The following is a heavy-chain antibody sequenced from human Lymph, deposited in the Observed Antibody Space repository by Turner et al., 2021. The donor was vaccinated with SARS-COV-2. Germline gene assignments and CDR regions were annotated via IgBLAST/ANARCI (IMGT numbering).Heavy chain of an antibody. CDR3: ARDLQLYGMDV. CDR2: IDSGGST. D-gene: IGHD1-1*01. J-gene: IGHJ6*02. Sequence: VQRVEAGCGRIQPGGSLTLSCAASGLLVSSNYMTWVRQAPGKGLEWVSLIDSGGSTYYADSVKGRFTISRDNSKNTLYRQMNSLRAEDTAIYYCARDLQLYGMDVWGQGTTVTVSS. CDR1: GLLVSSNY. V-gene: IGHV3-53*01.